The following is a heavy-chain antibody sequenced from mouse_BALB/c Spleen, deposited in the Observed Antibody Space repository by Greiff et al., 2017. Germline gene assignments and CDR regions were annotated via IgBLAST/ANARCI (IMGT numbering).Heavy chain of an antibody. Sequence: EVMLVESGGGLVQPGGSLKLSCAASGFTFSSYTMSWVRQTPEKRLEWVAYISNGGGSTYYPDTVKGRFTISRDNAKNTLYLQMSSLKSEDTAMYYCARVYGNYAMDYWGQGTSVTVSS. V-gene: IGHV5-12-2*01. CDR1: GFTFSSYT. CDR3: ARVYGNYAMDY. D-gene: IGHD2-1*01. CDR2: ISNGGGST. J-gene: IGHJ4*01.